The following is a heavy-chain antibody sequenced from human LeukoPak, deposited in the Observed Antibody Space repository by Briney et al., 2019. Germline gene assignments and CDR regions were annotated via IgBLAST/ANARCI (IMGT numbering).Heavy chain of an antibody. Sequence: GGSLRLSCAASGFTFSTYGMHWVGQAPGKGREGVAVIRYDGSNTYYVDSVKGRFTISRDNAKNTLYLQMNSLRAEDTAVYYCARDTNYLSGGVLGYWGQGTLVTVSS. D-gene: IGHD5-24*01. CDR1: GFTFSTYG. V-gene: IGHV3-33*01. CDR3: ARDTNYLSGGVLGY. J-gene: IGHJ4*02. CDR2: IRYDGSNT.